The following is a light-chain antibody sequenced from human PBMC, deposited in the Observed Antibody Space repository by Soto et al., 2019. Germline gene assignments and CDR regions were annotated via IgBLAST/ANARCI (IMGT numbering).Light chain of an antibody. Sequence: QSALTQLASVSGSPGQSITISCTGSSSDVGSYNLVSWHQQYPGKAPKLMIYEGSKRPSGVSNRFSGSKSGNTASLTISGLQAEDDADYYCCSYAGRSTLVFGGGTKLTVL. CDR1: SSDVGSYNL. J-gene: IGLJ3*02. CDR2: EGS. V-gene: IGLV2-23*01. CDR3: CSYAGRSTLV.